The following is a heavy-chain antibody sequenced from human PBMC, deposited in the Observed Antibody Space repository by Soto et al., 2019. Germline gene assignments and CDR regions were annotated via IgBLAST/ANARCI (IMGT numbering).Heavy chain of an antibody. Sequence: PSETLSLTCTVSGGSISSYYWSWIRQPPGKGLEWIGYIYYSGSTNYNPSLKSRVTISVDTSKNQFSLKLSSVTAADTAVYYCARRLIMGGNYYYYMDVWGKGTTVTVS. D-gene: IGHD1-26*01. V-gene: IGHV4-59*08. J-gene: IGHJ6*03. CDR3: ARRLIMGGNYYYYMDV. CDR2: IYYSGST. CDR1: GGSISSYY.